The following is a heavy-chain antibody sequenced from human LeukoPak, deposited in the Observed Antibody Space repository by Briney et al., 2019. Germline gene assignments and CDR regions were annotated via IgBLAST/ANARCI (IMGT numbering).Heavy chain of an antibody. J-gene: IGHJ4*02. D-gene: IGHD2-2*01. Sequence: GGSLRLSCAASGFTFSSYGMSWVRQAPGKGLEWVSAISGSGGSTYYADSVKGRFTISRDNSKNTLYLQMNSLRAEDTAVYYCAKDGTQGYCSSTSCYGFDYWDQGTLVTVSS. CDR2: ISGSGGST. CDR1: GFTFSSYG. V-gene: IGHV3-23*01. CDR3: AKDGTQGYCSSTSCYGFDY.